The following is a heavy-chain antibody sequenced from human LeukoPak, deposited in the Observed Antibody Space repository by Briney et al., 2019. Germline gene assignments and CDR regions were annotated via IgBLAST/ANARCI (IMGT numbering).Heavy chain of an antibody. CDR3: ASSTRPVGGYFDY. V-gene: IGHV1-46*01. CDR1: GYTFTSYY. J-gene: IGHJ4*02. CDR2: INPSGGST. Sequence: ASVKVSCKASGYTFTSYYMHWVRQAPGQGLEWMGIINPSGGSTSYAQKFQGRVTITRDTSTSTVYMELSSLRSEDTAVYYCASSTRPVGGYFDYWGQGTLVTVSS. D-gene: IGHD2-15*01.